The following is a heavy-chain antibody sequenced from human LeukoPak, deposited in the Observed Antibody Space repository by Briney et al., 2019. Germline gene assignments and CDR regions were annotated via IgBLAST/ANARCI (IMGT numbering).Heavy chain of an antibody. J-gene: IGHJ4*02. CDR1: GYTFTGYY. CDR2: INPNSGGT. CDR3: ATDGGWGSDSYPIDY. V-gene: IGHV1-2*02. Sequence: ASVKVSCKASGYTFTGYYMHWVRQAPGQGLEWMGWINPNSGGTNYAQKFQGRVTMTRDTSISTAYMELNSLRSDDTAMYYCATDGGWGSDSYPIDYWGQGTLVTVSS. D-gene: IGHD5-18*01.